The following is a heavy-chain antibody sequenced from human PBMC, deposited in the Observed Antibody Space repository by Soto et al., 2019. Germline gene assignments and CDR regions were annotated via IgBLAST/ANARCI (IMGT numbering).Heavy chain of an antibody. D-gene: IGHD6-13*01. Sequence: QVQLQESGPGLVKPSGTLSLTCAVSSGSISSSNWWSWVRQPPGKGLEWIGEIYHSGSTNYNPSLKSRVTISVDKSKNRFSLKLSSVTAADTAVYYCARAGYSSSWLYYYYMDVWGKGTTVTVSS. V-gene: IGHV4-4*02. J-gene: IGHJ6*03. CDR2: IYHSGST. CDR1: SGSISSSNW. CDR3: ARAGYSSSWLYYYYMDV.